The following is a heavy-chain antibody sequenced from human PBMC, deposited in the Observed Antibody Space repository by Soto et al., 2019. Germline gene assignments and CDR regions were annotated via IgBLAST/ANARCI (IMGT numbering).Heavy chain of an antibody. D-gene: IGHD2-15*01. CDR2: ISYHGSNK. Sequence: QVQLVESGGGVVQPGRSLRISCAASGFTFSTYAMHWVRQAPGKGLALVAIISYHGSNKYYADSVKGRFTISRDDPNNTLYLQMNSLRPEDTAVYYCARDLPQYCSAGSGYPDSWGQGTLVTVSS. CDR3: ARDLPQYCSAGSGYPDS. CDR1: GFTFSTYA. J-gene: IGHJ4*02. V-gene: IGHV3-30-3*01.